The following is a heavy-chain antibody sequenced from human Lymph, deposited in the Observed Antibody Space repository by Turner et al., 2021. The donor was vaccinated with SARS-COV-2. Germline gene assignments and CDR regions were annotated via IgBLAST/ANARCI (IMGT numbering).Heavy chain of an antibody. CDR2: ISGSGGST. Sequence: EVRLLESGGGWVQPGGSLRLSCAASGFTFSSYAMSWVRQAPGKGLEWVSAISGSGGSTYYADSVKGRFTISSDNSKNTLYLQMNSLRAEDTAVYYCANLYSSSAAGDPWGQGTLVTVSS. V-gene: IGHV3-23*01. J-gene: IGHJ5*02. CDR3: ANLYSSSAAGDP. CDR1: GFTFSSYA. D-gene: IGHD6-6*01.